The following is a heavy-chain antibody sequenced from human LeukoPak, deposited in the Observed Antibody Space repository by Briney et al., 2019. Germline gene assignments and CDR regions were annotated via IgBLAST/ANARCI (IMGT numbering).Heavy chain of an antibody. J-gene: IGHJ4*02. CDR3: AKDIQWLVRGAFDY. CDR2: ISGSGGST. D-gene: IGHD6-19*01. Sequence: GGSLRLSCAASGFTFSSYAMSWVRQAPGKGLEWVSAISGSGGSTYYADSVKGRFTISRDDAKNSLYLQMNSLRAEDTALYYCAKDIQWLVRGAFDYWGQGTLVTVSS. CDR1: GFTFSSYA. V-gene: IGHV3-23*01.